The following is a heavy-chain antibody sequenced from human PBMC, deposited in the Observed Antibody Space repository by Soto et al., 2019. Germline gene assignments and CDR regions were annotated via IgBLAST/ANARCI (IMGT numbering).Heavy chain of an antibody. J-gene: IGHJ4*02. CDR3: ATRPPDETYYGVFDY. V-gene: IGHV3-7*02. Sequence: ETLSLTCTVSGGSISSYYWSWIRQPPGKGLEWVANIKRDGSEKSYVDSVKGRFSVSRDNTKNSLYLQMNNLRAEDTAVYYCATRPPDETYYGVFDYWGRGALVTVSS. CDR2: IKRDGSEK. CDR1: GGSISSYY. D-gene: IGHD3-10*01.